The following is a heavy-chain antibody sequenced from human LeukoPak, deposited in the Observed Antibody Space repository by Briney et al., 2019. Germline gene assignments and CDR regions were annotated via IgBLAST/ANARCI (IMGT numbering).Heavy chain of an antibody. D-gene: IGHD6-13*01. CDR3: AKDIKSEQQLVGFDY. CDR2: ISWNSGSI. V-gene: IGHV3-9*01. CDR1: GFTFDDYA. Sequence: GGSLRLSCAASGFTFDDYAMHWVRQAPGKGLEWVSGISWNSGSIGYADSVKGRLTISRDNAKNSLYLQMNSLRAEDTALYYCAKDIKSEQQLVGFDYWGQGTPVTVSS. J-gene: IGHJ4*02.